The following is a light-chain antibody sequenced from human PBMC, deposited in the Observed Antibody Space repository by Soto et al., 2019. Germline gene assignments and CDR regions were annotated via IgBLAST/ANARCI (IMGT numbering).Light chain of an antibody. CDR1: QGISSA. J-gene: IGKJ2*01. CDR2: DAS. CDR3: QQFNSYPRP. Sequence: AIQLTQSPSSLSASVGDRVTITCRASQGISSALAWYQQKPGKAPKLLIYDASSLESGVPSRFSGSGSGTDFPLTISSLQPEDVATYYCQQFNSYPRPLGQGTKLEIK. V-gene: IGKV1-13*02.